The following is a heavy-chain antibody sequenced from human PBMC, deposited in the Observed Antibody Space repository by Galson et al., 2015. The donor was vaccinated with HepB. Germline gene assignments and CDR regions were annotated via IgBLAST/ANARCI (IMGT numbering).Heavy chain of an antibody. CDR3: AREEPYNWNYNAFDY. J-gene: IGHJ4*02. V-gene: IGHV3-74*01. Sequence: SLRLSCAASGFTFSSYWMHWVRQAPGKGLVWVSRINSDGSSISYADSVKGRFTISRDNAKNTLYLQMNSLRAEDTAVYYCAREEPYNWNYNAFDYWGQGTLVTVSS. D-gene: IGHD1-7*01. CDR1: GFTFSSYW. CDR2: INSDGSSI.